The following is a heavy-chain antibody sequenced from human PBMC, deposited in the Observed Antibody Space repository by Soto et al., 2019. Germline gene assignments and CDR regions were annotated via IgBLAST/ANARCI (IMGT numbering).Heavy chain of an antibody. CDR3: ARSWGSCGSTACHVESFYYYHMDV. V-gene: IGHV3-33*01. D-gene: IGHD2-2*01. Sequence: QEKLVESGGGVVQPGRSLRLSCAASGFTLNTYGMHWVRQAPDKGLEWVAVMWYDGNNKYYGDFVKGRFTISRDDSKNTLYLQMNRLRGEDTAVYYCARSWGSCGSTACHVESFYYYHMDVWGQGTTVTVSS. J-gene: IGHJ6*02. CDR2: MWYDGNNK. CDR1: GFTLNTYG.